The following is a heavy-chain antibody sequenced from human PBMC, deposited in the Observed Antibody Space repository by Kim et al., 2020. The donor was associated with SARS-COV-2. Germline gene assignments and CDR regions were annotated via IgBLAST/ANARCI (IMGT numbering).Heavy chain of an antibody. CDR3: ARGRYSSGLFDY. D-gene: IGHD6-19*01. V-gene: IGHV1-46*01. Sequence: TYAKKFQGRVTLTRDTSTSTVYMELSSLRYEDTAVYYCARGRYSSGLFDYWGQGTLVSVSP. J-gene: IGHJ4*02.